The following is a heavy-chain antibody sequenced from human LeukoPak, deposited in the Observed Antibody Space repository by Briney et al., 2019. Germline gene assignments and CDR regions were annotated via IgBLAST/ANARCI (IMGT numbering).Heavy chain of an antibody. J-gene: IGHJ4*02. V-gene: IGHV3-23*01. D-gene: IGHD2-15*01. CDR1: GFTFSSHA. CDR3: AKDSHLLYSDY. Sequence: PGGSLRLSCAASGFTFSSHAMSWVRQAPGKGLEWVSGISGSGGVTYNADSVKGRFSISRDNSKNTVYLQMNSLRAEDTAVYYCAKDSHLLYSDYWGQGTLVTVSS. CDR2: ISGSGGVT.